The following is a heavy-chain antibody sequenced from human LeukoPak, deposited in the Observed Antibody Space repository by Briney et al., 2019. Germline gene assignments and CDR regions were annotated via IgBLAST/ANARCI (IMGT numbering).Heavy chain of an antibody. J-gene: IGHJ4*02. D-gene: IGHD6-13*01. CDR3: ASPAVYSSSWYYFDY. V-gene: IGHV3-11*06. CDR1: GFTFSDYY. Sequence: PGGSLRLSCAASGFTFSDYYMSWIRQAPGKGLEWVSYISSSSSYTNYADSVKGRFTISRDNAKNSLYLQMNSLRAEDTAVYYCASPAVYSSSWYYFDYWGQGTLVTVSS. CDR2: ISSSSSYT.